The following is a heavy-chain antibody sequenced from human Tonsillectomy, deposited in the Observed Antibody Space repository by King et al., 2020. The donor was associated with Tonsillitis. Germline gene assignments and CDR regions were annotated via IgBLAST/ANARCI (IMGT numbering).Heavy chain of an antibody. CDR1: GGTFSTSA. J-gene: IGHJ4*02. Sequence: QLVQSGAEVKKPGSSVKVSCKASGGTFSTSAISWGRQAPGQGLDVMGGVIPIVGTAPYAQKFQGIVIITADESTSTVDMEVSSLRSEDTAVYFCAREIDGYNGFDHWGQGTLVTVSS. D-gene: IGHD5-24*01. V-gene: IGHV1-69*01. CDR2: VIPIVGTA. CDR3: AREIDGYNGFDH.